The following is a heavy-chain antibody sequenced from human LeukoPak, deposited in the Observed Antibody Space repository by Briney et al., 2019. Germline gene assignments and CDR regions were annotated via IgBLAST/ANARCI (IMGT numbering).Heavy chain of an antibody. V-gene: IGHV1-2*02. Sequence: ASVKVSCKASGYTFTGYYMHWVRQAPGQGLEWMGWINPNSGGTNYAQKFQGRVTMTRDTSISTAYMELSRLRSDGTAVYYCARDRRCGVKRNWFDPWGQGTLVTVSS. CDR3: ARDRRCGVKRNWFDP. CDR1: GYTFTGYY. D-gene: IGHD4-23*01. CDR2: INPNSGGT. J-gene: IGHJ5*02.